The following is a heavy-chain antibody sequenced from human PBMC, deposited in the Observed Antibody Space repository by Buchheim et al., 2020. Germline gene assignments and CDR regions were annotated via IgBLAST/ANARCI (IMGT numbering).Heavy chain of an antibody. CDR1: GFTFSSYW. V-gene: IGHV3-74*01. J-gene: IGHJ4*02. Sequence: EVQLVESGGGLVQPGGSLRLSCAASGFTFSSYWMHWVRQAPGKGLVWVSRINSDGSSASYADPVKGRLTISRDNAKNTVYLQMNSLRAEDTAVYHCARPDPGSPYYFDYWGQGTL. CDR2: INSDGSSA. CDR3: ARPDPGSPYYFDY.